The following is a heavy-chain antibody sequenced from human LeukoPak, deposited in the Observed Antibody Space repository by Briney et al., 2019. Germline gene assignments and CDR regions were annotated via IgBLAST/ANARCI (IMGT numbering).Heavy chain of an antibody. CDR1: GYTFTSYG. Sequence: ASVKVSCKASGYTFTSYGISWLRQAPGQGLEWMGWISAYNGNTNYAQKLQGRVTMTTDTSTSTAYMELRSLRSDDTAVYYCARDRGYYYDSSGTFDYWGQGTLVTVSS. V-gene: IGHV1-18*01. J-gene: IGHJ4*02. CDR2: ISAYNGNT. CDR3: ARDRGYYYDSSGTFDY. D-gene: IGHD3-22*01.